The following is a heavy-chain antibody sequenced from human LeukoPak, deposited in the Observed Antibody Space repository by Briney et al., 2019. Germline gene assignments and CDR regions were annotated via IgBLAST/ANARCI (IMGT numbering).Heavy chain of an antibody. D-gene: IGHD6-13*01. CDR1: GFTFSSYG. Sequence: PGGSLRLSCAASGFTFSSYGMHWVRQAPGKGLEWVAVISYDGSNKYYADSVKGRFTISRDNSKNTLYLQMNSLRSDDTAVYYCARCRDSSSCSYGMDVWGQGTTVTVSS. J-gene: IGHJ6*02. V-gene: IGHV3-30*03. CDR2: ISYDGSNK. CDR3: ARCRDSSSCSYGMDV.